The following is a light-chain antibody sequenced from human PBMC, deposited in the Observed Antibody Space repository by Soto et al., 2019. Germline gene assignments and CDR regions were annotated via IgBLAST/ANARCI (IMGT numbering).Light chain of an antibody. CDR1: QSGSSY. Sequence: EIVLPQSPATLSLSPGARATLSCRASQSGSSYLAWYQQKPGQAPRLLVYGASNRATGIPDRFSGSGSGTDFTLTISRLEPDDFAVYYCQQHGTSPITFGQGTRLEIK. J-gene: IGKJ5*01. V-gene: IGKV3-20*01. CDR3: QQHGTSPIT. CDR2: GAS.